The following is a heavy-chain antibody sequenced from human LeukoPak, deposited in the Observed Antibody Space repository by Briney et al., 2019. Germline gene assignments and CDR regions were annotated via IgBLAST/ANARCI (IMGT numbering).Heavy chain of an antibody. Sequence: SQTLSLTCTVSGGSINSGNYYWSWIRQPAGKGLEWIGRIYSSGSTNYNPSLKSRVTISVDTSKNQFSLKLNSLTAADTAVYYCARGGGGSGYYYADWGQGPLVTVSS. CDR2: IYSSGST. CDR1: GGSINSGNYY. CDR3: ARGGGGSGYYYAD. D-gene: IGHD3-22*01. V-gene: IGHV4-61*02. J-gene: IGHJ4*02.